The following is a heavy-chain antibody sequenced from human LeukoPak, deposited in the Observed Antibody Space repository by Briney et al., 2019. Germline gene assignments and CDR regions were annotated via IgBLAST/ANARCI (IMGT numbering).Heavy chain of an antibody. CDR2: INHSGST. V-gene: IGHV4-34*01. CDR3: ARRLRYCTNGVCSNWFDP. Sequence: SDLLSLTSDVNGGLHGESEDLCIRQLIRKGLEWIGEINHSGSTNYNPSLQSRVTIPVDTSKNQFSLKLSSVTAADTAVHYCARRLRYCTNGVCSNWFDPWGQGTLVTVSS. D-gene: IGHD2-8*01. J-gene: IGHJ5*02. CDR1: GGLHGESE.